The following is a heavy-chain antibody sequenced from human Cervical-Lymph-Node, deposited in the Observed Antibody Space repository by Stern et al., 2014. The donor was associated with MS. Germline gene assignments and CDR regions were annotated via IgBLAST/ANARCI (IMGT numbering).Heavy chain of an antibody. D-gene: IGHD5-18*01. V-gene: IGHV1-2*02. Sequence: VQLVESGAEVKKPGASVKVSCEASGYTFTGYYLHWVRQAPGQGLEWMGWINPNSGGTNYAQQFQGRVTMTRDTSISTAYMELSRLRSDDTAVYYCARIGGRGYTFGTFDYWGQGTLVTVYS. CDR1: GYTFTGYY. CDR2: INPNSGGT. J-gene: IGHJ4*02. CDR3: ARIGGRGYTFGTFDY.